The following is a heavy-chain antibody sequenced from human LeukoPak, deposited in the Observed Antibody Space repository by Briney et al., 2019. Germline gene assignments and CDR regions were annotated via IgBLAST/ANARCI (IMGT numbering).Heavy chain of an antibody. CDR3: ARVVQSTDSSGFYLPEYFQH. CDR2: FDQSGST. Sequence: PSETLSLTCAVYGGSFSGYYWGCIRQPPGKGLEWIGSFDQSGSTYYNPSLKSRVTISVDTSKNQFSLKLRSVTAADTAVYYCARVVQSTDSSGFYLPEYFQHWGQGTLVTVSS. CDR1: GGSFSGYY. V-gene: IGHV4-38-2*01. D-gene: IGHD3-22*01. J-gene: IGHJ1*01.